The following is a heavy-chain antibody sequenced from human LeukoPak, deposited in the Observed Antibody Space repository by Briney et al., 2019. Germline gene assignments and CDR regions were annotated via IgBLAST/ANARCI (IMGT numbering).Heavy chain of an antibody. J-gene: IGHJ4*02. CDR2: IYDSGST. V-gene: IGHV4-39*07. CDR1: GGSIRSSYYY. D-gene: IGHD3-22*01. Sequence: SETLSLTCTVSGGSIRSSYYYWGWIRQPPGKGLEWIGSIYDSGSTYYNPSLKSRVTISVDTSKNQFSLKLSSVTAADTAVYYCARLSGYSSGHYYSDYWGQGTLVTVSS. CDR3: ARLSGYSSGHYYSDY.